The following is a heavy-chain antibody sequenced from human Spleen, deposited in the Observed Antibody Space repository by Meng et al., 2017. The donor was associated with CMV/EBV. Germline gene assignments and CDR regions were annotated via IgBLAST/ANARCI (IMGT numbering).Heavy chain of an antibody. J-gene: IGHJ4*02. V-gene: IGHV3-9*01. CDR1: GFTFDDYA. CDR2: ISWKSGSI. CDR3: ARDLRSRGVGHCSSSSCYVSDY. D-gene: IGHD2-2*01. Sequence: SLKISCAASGFTFDDYAMHWVRQAPGKGLEWVSGISWKSGSIGYADSVKGRFTISRDNAKNSLYLQMNSLRAEDTGVYYCARDLRSRGVGHCSSSSCYVSDYWGQGTLVTVSS.